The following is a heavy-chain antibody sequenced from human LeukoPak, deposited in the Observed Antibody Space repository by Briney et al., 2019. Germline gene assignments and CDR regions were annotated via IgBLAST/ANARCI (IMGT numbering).Heavy chain of an antibody. V-gene: IGHV3-73*01. CDR1: GFTFSGSA. J-gene: IGHJ4*02. Sequence: GGSLRLSCAASGFTFSGSAMHWVRQASGKGLEWVGRIRSKANSYATAYAASVKGRFTISRDDSKNTAYLQMNSLKTEGTAVYYCTKYGSVDYWGQGTLVTVSS. CDR3: TKYGSVDY. CDR2: IRSKANSYAT. D-gene: IGHD6-19*01.